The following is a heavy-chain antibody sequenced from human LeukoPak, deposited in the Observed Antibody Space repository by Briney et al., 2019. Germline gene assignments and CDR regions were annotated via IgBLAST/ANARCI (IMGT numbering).Heavy chain of an antibody. CDR2: IYTSGST. CDR3: SRVSGSHKY. CDR1: RGSIISAY. J-gene: IGHJ4*02. Sequence: SETLSLTCTEPRGSIISAYWRSIRQPAGKGLEWIGRIYTSGSTNYNPSLRSRVTMSVDTSKNQFSLKLTSVTAADTAVYYCSRVSGSHKYWGQGTLVTVSS. D-gene: IGHD2-15*01. V-gene: IGHV4-4*07.